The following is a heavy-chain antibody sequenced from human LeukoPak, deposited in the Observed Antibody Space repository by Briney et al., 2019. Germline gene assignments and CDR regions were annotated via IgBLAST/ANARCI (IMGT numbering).Heavy chain of an antibody. Sequence: GESLKISCKGSGYSFTSYWIGWVRQMPGKGLEWMGIIYPVDSDTIYSPSFQGQVTISADKSISTAYLQWSSLKASDTAMYYCARHPEDIVVVPAAQEVSYYYYMDVWGKGTTVTVSS. J-gene: IGHJ6*03. CDR2: IYPVDSDT. V-gene: IGHV5-51*01. CDR3: ARHPEDIVVVPAAQEVSYYYYMDV. D-gene: IGHD2-2*01. CDR1: GYSFTSYW.